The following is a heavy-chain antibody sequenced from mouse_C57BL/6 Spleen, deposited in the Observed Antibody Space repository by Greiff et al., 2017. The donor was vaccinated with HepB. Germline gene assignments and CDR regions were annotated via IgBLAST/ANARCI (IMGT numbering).Heavy chain of an antibody. J-gene: IGHJ2*01. CDR1: GYTFTCYW. Sequence: QVQLQQPGAELVRPGSSVKLSCKASGYTFTCYWMHWVKQRPIQGLEWIGNIDPSDSETHYNQKFKDKATLTVDKSSSTAYMQLSSLTSEDSAVYYCASGGGPYYFDYWGQGTTLTVSS. V-gene: IGHV1-52*01. CDR3: ASGGGPYYFDY. D-gene: IGHD1-1*02. CDR2: IDPSDSET.